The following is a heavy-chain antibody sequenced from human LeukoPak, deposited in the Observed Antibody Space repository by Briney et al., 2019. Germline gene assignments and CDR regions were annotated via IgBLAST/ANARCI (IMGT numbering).Heavy chain of an antibody. V-gene: IGHV3-64*01. Sequence: GGSLRLSCSASGFTFSSYAMYWVRQAPGKGLEYVSAISSDGGKTYYANSVKGRFTISRDNSKNTLYLQMGTLRVEDMALYHCARSIRAGYGLFDSWGQGTLVTVSS. CDR1: GFTFSSYA. J-gene: IGHJ4*02. D-gene: IGHD5-18*01. CDR2: ISSDGGKT. CDR3: ARSIRAGYGLFDS.